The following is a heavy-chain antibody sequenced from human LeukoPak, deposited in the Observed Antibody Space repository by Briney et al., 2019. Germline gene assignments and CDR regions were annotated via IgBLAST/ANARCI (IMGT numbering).Heavy chain of an antibody. D-gene: IGHD4-23*01. CDR2: IIPIFGTA. CDR3: ARNRWSDKTFDY. Sequence: ASVKVSCRASGGTFSSYAISWVRQAPGQGLEWMGGIIPIFGTANYAQKFQGRVTITADESTSTAYMGLSSLRSEDTAVYYCARNRWSDKTFDYWGQGTLVTVSS. J-gene: IGHJ4*02. CDR1: GGTFSSYA. V-gene: IGHV1-69*13.